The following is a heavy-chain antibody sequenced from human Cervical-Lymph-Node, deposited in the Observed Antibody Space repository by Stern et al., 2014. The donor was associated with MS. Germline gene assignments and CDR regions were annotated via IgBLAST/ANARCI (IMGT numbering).Heavy chain of an antibody. CDR2: IIPSFGIA. D-gene: IGHD3-16*02. CDR1: GGTISNSI. V-gene: IGHV1-69*01. CDR3: ARATSDYIWGTYRFLDS. J-gene: IGHJ4*02. Sequence: QVQLVQSGAEVKKPGSSVKVSCKASGGTISNSIIGWVRQAPGQGLERMGWIIPSFGIANYAEKFQDRVTITADESTSTAYMDLSSLRSEDTAVYYCARATSDYIWGTYRFLDSWGQGTLVIVSS.